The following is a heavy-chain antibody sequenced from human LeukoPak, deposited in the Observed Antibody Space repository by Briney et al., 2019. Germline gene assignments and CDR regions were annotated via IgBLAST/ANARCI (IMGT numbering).Heavy chain of an antibody. CDR2: FDPEDGET. Sequence: ASVKVSCKVSGYTLTELSMHWMRQAPGKGLEWMGGFDPEDGETIYAQKFQGRVTMTEDTSTDTAYMELSSLRSEDTAVYYCATATGRVVPARAWGQGTLVTVSS. CDR1: GYTLTELS. CDR3: ATATGRVVPARA. D-gene: IGHD2-2*01. J-gene: IGHJ5*02. V-gene: IGHV1-24*01.